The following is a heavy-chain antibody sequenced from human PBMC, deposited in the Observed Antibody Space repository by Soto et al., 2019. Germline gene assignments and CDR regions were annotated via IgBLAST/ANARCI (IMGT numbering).Heavy chain of an antibody. D-gene: IGHD4-17*01. J-gene: IGHJ6*02. CDR3: ARGLGDYRFFYYGMDV. CDR2: ISSSGSTI. V-gene: IGHV3-11*01. CDR1: GFTCSDYY. Sequence: GGSLRLSCAASGFTCSDYYMSWRRQAPGKGLEWVSYISSSGSTIYYADSVKGRSTISRDNAKNSLYLQMNSLRAEDTAVYYCARGLGDYRFFYYGMDVWGQGTTVTV.